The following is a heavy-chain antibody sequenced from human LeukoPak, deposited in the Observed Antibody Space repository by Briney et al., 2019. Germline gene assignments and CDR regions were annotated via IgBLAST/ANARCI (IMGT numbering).Heavy chain of an antibody. V-gene: IGHV5-51*01. CDR2: IYPGDSDT. Sequence: GESLKISCKGSGYIFTSNWIGWVRQMPGKGLEWMGIIYPGDSDTRYSPSFGGQVTISVDKSISTAYLQWSSLKASDTAMYYCARQTRDGSGSRGYSFDFWGQGTLVAVSS. CDR3: ARQTRDGSGSRGYSFDF. J-gene: IGHJ4*02. CDR1: GYIFTSNW. D-gene: IGHD3-10*01.